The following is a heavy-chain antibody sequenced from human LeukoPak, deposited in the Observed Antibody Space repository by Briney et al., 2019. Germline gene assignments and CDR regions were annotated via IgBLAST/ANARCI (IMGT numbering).Heavy chain of an antibody. V-gene: IGHV3-23*01. D-gene: IGHD1-26*01. CDR2: VNADGGNT. J-gene: IGHJ4*02. CDR1: GFTFDNYR. Sequence: WGSLRLSCAASGFTFDNYRMSWVRQAPGKGLEWVSTVNADGGNTYYADSVKGRFTISRDNSKSTLILQMNSLRVEDTALYYCTKRVKYGGTWDHFADWGQGTLVTVSS. CDR3: TKRVKYGGTWDHFAD.